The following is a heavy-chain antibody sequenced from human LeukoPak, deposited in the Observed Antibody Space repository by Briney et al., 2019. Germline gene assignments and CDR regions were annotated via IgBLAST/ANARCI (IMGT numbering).Heavy chain of an antibody. V-gene: IGHV3-23*01. Sequence: HPGGSLRLSCAASGFTFSSYAMSWVRQAPGKGLEWVSGISGSGGSTYYADSVKGRLTISRDNSKNTLYLQMNNLRAEDTAVYYCATRGYNGYDSPRDAFDIWGQGTMVTVS. CDR1: GFTFSSYA. D-gene: IGHD5-12*01. J-gene: IGHJ3*02. CDR2: ISGSGGST. CDR3: ATRGYNGYDSPRDAFDI.